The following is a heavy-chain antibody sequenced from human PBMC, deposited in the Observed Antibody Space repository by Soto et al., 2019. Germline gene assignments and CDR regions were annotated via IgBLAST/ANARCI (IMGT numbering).Heavy chain of an antibody. Sequence: SVKVSCKASGGTFSSYAISWVRQAPGQGLEWMGGIIPILGTANYAQKFQGRVTITADESTSTAYMELSSLRSEDTAVYYCARPHGGSSGWDNWFDPWGQGTLVTVSS. CDR3: ARPHGGSSGWDNWFDP. V-gene: IGHV1-69*13. CDR1: GGTFSSYA. J-gene: IGHJ5*02. D-gene: IGHD6-25*01. CDR2: IIPILGTA.